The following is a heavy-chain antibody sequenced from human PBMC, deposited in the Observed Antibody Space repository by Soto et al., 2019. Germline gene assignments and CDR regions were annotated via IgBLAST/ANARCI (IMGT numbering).Heavy chain of an antibody. V-gene: IGHV4-4*02. J-gene: IGHJ4*02. CDR3: ARSTRSRTTFDY. CDR1: GGSISSSNW. CDR2: IYPSGST. Sequence: QVQLQESGAGLVKPSGTLSLTCAVSGGSISSSNWWSWVRQPPGKGLEGIGEIYPSGSTNYNTSLKSRITISVDKSKNQFSLKLSSVTAADTAVYYCARSTRSRTTFDYWGRGTLVTVSS. D-gene: IGHD4-17*01.